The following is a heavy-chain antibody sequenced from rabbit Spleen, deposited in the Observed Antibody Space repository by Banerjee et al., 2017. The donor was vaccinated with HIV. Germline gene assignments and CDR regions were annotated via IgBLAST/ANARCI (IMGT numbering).Heavy chain of an antibody. V-gene: IGHV1S45*01. D-gene: IGHD6-1*01. CDR1: GFSFSSSYW. Sequence: QEQLVESGGGLVQPEGSLTLTCTASGFSFSSSYWICWVRQAPGKGLEWIACIYVGGSGSIYYANWAKGRFTISKTSSPTVTLQMTSLTAADTATYFCAKGSYVTYTYGMDLWGQGTLVTVS. CDR2: IYVGGSGSI. CDR3: AKGSYVTYTYGMDL. J-gene: IGHJ6*01.